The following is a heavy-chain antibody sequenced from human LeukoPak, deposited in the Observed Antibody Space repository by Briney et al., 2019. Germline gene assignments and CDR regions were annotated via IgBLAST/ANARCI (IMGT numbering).Heavy chain of an antibody. Sequence: GGSLRLSCAASGFSFSNSGMHWVRQAPGKGLEWVAGIWFGESSQSYSDSVKGRFTISRDNSKNTVWLEMNSLRVEDTAVYYCAKGGRDTSKYYFDDWGQGTQVTVSS. CDR2: IWFGESSQ. CDR1: GFSFSNSG. D-gene: IGHD1-26*01. J-gene: IGHJ4*02. CDR3: AKGGRDTSKYYFDD. V-gene: IGHV3-30*02.